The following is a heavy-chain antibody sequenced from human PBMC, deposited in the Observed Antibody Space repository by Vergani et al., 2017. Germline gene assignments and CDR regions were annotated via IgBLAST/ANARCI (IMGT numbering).Heavy chain of an antibody. D-gene: IGHD3-22*01. V-gene: IGHV2-5*01. CDR2: IYWNDDK. J-gene: IGHJ6*02. CDR1: GFSLNTRGVS. Sequence: QITLKESGPTLVKPTQTLTLTCTFSGFSLNTRGVSVGWIRQPPGKALEWLALIYWNDDKRYSPSLKSRLTITKDTSKNQVVLTMTNMDPVDTATYYCAHETMTYYYYYGMDVWGQGTTVTVSS. CDR3: AHETMTYYYYYGMDV.